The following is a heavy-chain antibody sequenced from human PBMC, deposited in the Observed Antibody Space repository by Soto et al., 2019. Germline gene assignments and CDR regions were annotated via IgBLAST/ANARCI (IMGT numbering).Heavy chain of an antibody. Sequence: QVTLKESGPVLVKPTEPLTLTCTVSGFSLSNARMGVSWIRQPPGKALEWLAHIFSNDEKSYSTSLKSRLTISKDTSKSQVVLTMTNMDPVDTATYYCARNPSWYISWWFDPWGQGTLVTVSS. CDR1: GFSLSNARMG. D-gene: IGHD2-2*02. CDR2: IFSNDEK. CDR3: ARNPSWYISWWFDP. J-gene: IGHJ5*02. V-gene: IGHV2-26*01.